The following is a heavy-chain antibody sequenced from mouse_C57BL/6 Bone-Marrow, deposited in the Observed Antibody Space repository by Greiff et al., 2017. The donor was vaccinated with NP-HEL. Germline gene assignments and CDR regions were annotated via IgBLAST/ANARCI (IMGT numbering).Heavy chain of an antibody. V-gene: IGHV1-39*01. CDR2: INPNYGTT. D-gene: IGHD1-1*01. J-gene: IGHJ1*03. CDR3: ARRSTVVATRYFDV. CDR1: GYSFTDYN. Sequence: VQLQQSGPELVKPGASVKISCTASGYSFTDYNMNWVKQSNGKSLEWIGVINPNYGTTSYNQKFKGKATLTVDQSSSTAYMQLNSLTSEDSAVYYCARRSTVVATRYFDVWGTGTTVTVSS.